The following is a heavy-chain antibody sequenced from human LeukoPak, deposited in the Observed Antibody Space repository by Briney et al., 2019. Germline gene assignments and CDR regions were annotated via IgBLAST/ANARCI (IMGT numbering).Heavy chain of an antibody. D-gene: IGHD5-24*01. J-gene: IGHJ4*02. CDR1: GFTFSSYA. V-gene: IGHV3-23*01. Sequence: PGGSLRLSCAASGFTFSSYAMSWVRQAPGKGLEWVSAISGSGGSTYYADSVKGRFTISRDNSKNTLYLQMNSPRAEDTAVYYCAKGRGGLSWLQLVPRSSDCWGQGTLVTVSS. CDR3: AKGRGGLSWLQLVPRSSDC. CDR2: ISGSGGST.